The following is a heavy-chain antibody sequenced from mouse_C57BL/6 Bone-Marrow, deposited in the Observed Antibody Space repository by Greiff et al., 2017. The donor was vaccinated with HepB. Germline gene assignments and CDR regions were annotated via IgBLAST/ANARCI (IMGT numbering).Heavy chain of an antibody. V-gene: IGHV1-64*01. D-gene: IGHD1-1*01. CDR2: IHPNSGST. J-gene: IGHJ2*01. CDR1: GYTFTSYW. CDR3: ARYGFGLFYFDY. Sequence: QVQLQQPGAELVKPGASVKLSCKASGYTFTSYWMHWVKQRPGQGLEWIGMIHPNSGSTNYNEKFKSKATLTVDKSSSTAYMQLSSLTSEDTAVYYCARYGFGLFYFDYWGQGTTLTVSS.